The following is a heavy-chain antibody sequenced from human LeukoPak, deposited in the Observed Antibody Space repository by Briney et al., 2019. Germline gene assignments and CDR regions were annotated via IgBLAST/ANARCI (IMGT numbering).Heavy chain of an antibody. D-gene: IGHD3/OR15-3a*01. V-gene: IGHV3-48*04. J-gene: IGHJ6*03. CDR1: GFTFSSYG. CDR3: ARTAYDFWSRYSPHYFHMDV. Sequence: PGGSLRLSCAASGFTFSSYGMHWVRQAPGKGLEWVSYIVNSGSITYYADSVKDRFTISRDNTQKTLFLQMNSLRVEDTAVYYCARTAYDFWSRYSPHYFHMDVWGRGTTVTVSS. CDR2: IVNSGSIT.